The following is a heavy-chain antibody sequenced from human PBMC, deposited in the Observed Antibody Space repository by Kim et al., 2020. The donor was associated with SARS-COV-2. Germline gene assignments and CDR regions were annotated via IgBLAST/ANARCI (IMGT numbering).Heavy chain of an antibody. CDR1: GFTLTNFW. D-gene: IGHD6-13*01. CDR3: ARSGSGSIAAAGRHLGD. V-gene: IGHV3-7*03. Sequence: GGSLRLSCAASGFTLTNFWMTWVRQAPGKGLEWVANIKQDGTEKYYVDSVKGRFTISRDNAKNSLFLQMNSLRGEDTAVYYCARSGSGSIAAAGRHLGDWGQGTLVTVSS. CDR2: IKQDGTEK. J-gene: IGHJ4*02.